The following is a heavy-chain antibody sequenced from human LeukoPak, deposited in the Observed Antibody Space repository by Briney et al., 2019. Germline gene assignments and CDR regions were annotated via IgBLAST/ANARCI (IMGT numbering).Heavy chain of an antibody. V-gene: IGHV4-34*01. J-gene: IGHJ4*02. CDR2: INHSGST. CDR3: ARDRGGGSDY. Sequence: PSETLSLTCAVYGGSFSGYYWSWIRQPPGKGLEWIGEINHSGSTNYNPSLKSRVTISVDTSKNQFTLKLSSVTAADTAVYYCARDRGGGSDYWGQGTLVTVSS. CDR1: GGSFSGYY. D-gene: IGHD3-16*01.